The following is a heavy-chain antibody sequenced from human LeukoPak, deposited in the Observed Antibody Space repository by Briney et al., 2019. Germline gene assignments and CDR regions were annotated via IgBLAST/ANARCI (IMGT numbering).Heavy chain of an antibody. V-gene: IGHV4-61*09. J-gene: IGHJ4*02. D-gene: IGHD3-22*01. CDR2: IHTSGST. CDR3: ARGDYYDSSPLEY. Sequence: PSETLSLTCTVSGGSISSSSYCWSWIRQPAGKGLEWIGHIHTSGSTNYNPSLKSRVTISVDTSKNQFSLKLGSVTAADTAVYYCARGDYYDSSPLEYWGQGTLVTVSS. CDR1: GGSISSSSYC.